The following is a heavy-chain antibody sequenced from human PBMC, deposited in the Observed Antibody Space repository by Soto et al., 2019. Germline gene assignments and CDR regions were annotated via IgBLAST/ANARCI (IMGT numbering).Heavy chain of an antibody. Sequence: GGSLRLSCVGSGFIFSNFAMHWVRQTPGKGLEWVALISNDGSKIFYTDSVKDRFTISRDNSRSTVYLQMNNLRADDAAVYYCARGASGYDHVDVWGQGTTVTV. J-gene: IGHJ6*02. CDR3: ARGASGYDHVDV. D-gene: IGHD5-12*01. CDR1: GFIFSNFA. CDR2: ISNDGSKI. V-gene: IGHV3-30-3*01.